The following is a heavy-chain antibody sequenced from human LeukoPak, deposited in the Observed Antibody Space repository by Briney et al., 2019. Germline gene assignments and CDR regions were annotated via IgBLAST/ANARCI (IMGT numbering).Heavy chain of an antibody. CDR3: AKERPDYGDFDY. J-gene: IGHJ4*02. CDR2: IRSSGGNT. D-gene: IGHD4-17*01. V-gene: IGHV3-23*01. CDR1: GFSFSSYG. Sequence: PGGSLRLSCAASGFSFSSYGMHWVRQAPGKGLEWVSLIRSSGGNTYYADSVKGRFTISRDNSKNTLYLQMNSLRAEDTAVYYCAKERPDYGDFDYWGQGTLVTVSS.